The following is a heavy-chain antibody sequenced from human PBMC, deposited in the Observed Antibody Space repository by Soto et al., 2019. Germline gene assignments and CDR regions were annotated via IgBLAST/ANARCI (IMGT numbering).Heavy chain of an antibody. CDR2: INHSGST. D-gene: IGHD1-26*01. J-gene: IGHJ4*02. CDR3: ARPVYSGSYYFDY. Sequence: SETLSLTCAVYGGSFSGYYWSWIRQPPGKGLEWIGEINHSGSTNYNPSLKSRVTISVDTSKNQFSLKLSSVTAADTAVYYCARPVYSGSYYFDYWGQGTLVTVSS. V-gene: IGHV4-34*01. CDR1: GGSFSGYY.